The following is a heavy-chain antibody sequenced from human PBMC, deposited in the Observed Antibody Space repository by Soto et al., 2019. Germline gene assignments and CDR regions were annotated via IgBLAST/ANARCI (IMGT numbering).Heavy chain of an antibody. CDR3: AKDLNNYYYSMDV. CDR2: ISYGGSNK. J-gene: IGHJ6*02. CDR1: GFSFSNYD. V-gene: IGHV3-30*18. Sequence: PGGSLRLSCAASGFSFSNYDMHWVRQAPGKGLEWVSVISYGGSNKYYADSVKGRFTISRDNSKNTLYLQMNSLRAEDTAVYYCAKDLNNYYYSMDVWGQGTTVTVSS.